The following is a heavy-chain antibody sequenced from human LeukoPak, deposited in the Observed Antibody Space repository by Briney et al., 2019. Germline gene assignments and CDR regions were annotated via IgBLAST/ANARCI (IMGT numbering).Heavy chain of an antibody. CDR2: ISYDGSNK. D-gene: IGHD3-3*01. CDR1: GFTFSSYA. V-gene: IGHV3-30-3*01. J-gene: IGHJ4*02. CDR3: AGPIFGVVMNPFDY. Sequence: GGSLRLSCAASGFTFSSYAMHWVRQAPGKGLEWVAVISYDGSNKYYADSVRGRFTISRDNSKNTLYLQMNSLRAEDTAVYYCAGPIFGVVMNPFDYWGQGTLVTVSS.